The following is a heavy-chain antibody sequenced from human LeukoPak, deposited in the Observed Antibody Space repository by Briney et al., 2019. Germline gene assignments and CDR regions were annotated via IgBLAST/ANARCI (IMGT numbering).Heavy chain of an antibody. CDR3: AREPSSSSRWFDH. CDR2: ISTSGST. D-gene: IGHD6-13*01. Sequence: PSETLSLTCTVSGGSITISYWNWIRQPAGKGLEWIGRISTSGSTNYNPSLKSRVTMSVDVSKNHFSLELSSVTAADTAVYYCAREPSSSSRWFDHWGQGALVTVSS. V-gene: IGHV4-4*07. CDR1: GGSITISY. J-gene: IGHJ5*02.